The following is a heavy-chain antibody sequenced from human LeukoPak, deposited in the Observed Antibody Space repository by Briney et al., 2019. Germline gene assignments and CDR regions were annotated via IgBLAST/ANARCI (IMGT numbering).Heavy chain of an antibody. D-gene: IGHD2-15*01. CDR1: GGSISSSSYY. J-gene: IGHJ5*02. CDR3: ARHRLNIVVVVASTYFWFDP. Sequence: SETLSLTCTVSGGSISSSSYYWGWIRQPPEKGLEWIGNIYYSGSTYFNPSLKSRVTISVDTSKNQFSLNLSSVTAADTAVYYCARHRLNIVVVVASTYFWFDPWGQGTLVTVSS. CDR2: IYYSGST. V-gene: IGHV4-39*01.